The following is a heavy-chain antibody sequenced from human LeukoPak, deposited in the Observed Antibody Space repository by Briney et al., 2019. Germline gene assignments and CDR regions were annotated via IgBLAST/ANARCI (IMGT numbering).Heavy chain of an antibody. CDR3: ARVMSYKVRYFQH. CDR2: ISSSSSYI. D-gene: IGHD1-26*01. V-gene: IGHV3-21*01. CDR1: GFTFSSYS. Sequence: GGSLRLSCAASGFTFSSYSMNWVRQAPGKGLEWVSSISSSSSYIYYADSVKGRFTISRDNAKNSLYLQMNSLRAEDTAVYYCARVMSYKVRYFQHWGQGTLVTVSS. J-gene: IGHJ1*01.